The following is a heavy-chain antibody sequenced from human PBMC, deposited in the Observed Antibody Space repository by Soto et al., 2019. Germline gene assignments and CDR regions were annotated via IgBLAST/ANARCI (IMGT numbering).Heavy chain of an antibody. J-gene: IGHJ4*02. Sequence: GGSLRLSCAASGFTFDDYAMHWVRQAPGKGLEWVSGISWNSGSIGYADSVKGRFTISRDNAKNSLYLQMNSLRAEDTALYYCAKDAGPPDYGNDYWGQGTLVTVSS. CDR2: ISWNSGSI. V-gene: IGHV3-9*01. D-gene: IGHD4-17*01. CDR1: GFTFDDYA. CDR3: AKDAGPPDYGNDY.